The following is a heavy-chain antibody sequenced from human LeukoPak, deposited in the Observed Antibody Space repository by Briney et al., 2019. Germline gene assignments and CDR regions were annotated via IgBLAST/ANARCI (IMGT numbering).Heavy chain of an antibody. CDR3: ARVYSSSPDFDC. V-gene: IGHV1-2*02. J-gene: IGHJ4*02. D-gene: IGHD6-13*01. CDR1: GYTLTGYY. Sequence: ASVKVSCKASGYTLTGYYMHWVRQAPGQGLEWMGWINPNSGGTNYAQKFQGRVTMTRDTSISTAYMELSRLRSDDTAVYYCARVYSSSPDFDCWGQGTLVTVSS. CDR2: INPNSGGT.